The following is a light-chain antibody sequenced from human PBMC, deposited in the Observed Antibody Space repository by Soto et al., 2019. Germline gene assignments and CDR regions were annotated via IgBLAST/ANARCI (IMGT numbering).Light chain of an antibody. V-gene: IGLV1-44*01. CDR3: AAWDDSLNGLYV. Sequence: QSVLTQPPSASGIPGQRVTISCSGSSSNFGSNTVNWYQQLPGTAPKLLIYSNNQRPSGVPDRFSGSKSGTSASLAISGLQSEDEADYYCAAWDDSLNGLYVFGTGTKVTVL. CDR2: SNN. J-gene: IGLJ1*01. CDR1: SSNFGSNT.